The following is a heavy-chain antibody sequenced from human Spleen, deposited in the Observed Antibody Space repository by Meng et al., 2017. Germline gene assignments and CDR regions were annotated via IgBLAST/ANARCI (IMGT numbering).Heavy chain of an antibody. V-gene: IGHV4-34*01. J-gene: IGHJ4*02. CDR1: GGSFSDYY. CDR2: INHSGST. CDR3: ARGPTTMAHDFNY. D-gene: IGHD4-11*01. Sequence: HVQLQQWGARLLKPSATLSLTCVVSGGSFSDYYWSWIRQPPGKGLEWIGEINHSGSTNYNPSLESRATISVDTSQNNLSLKLSSVTAADSAVYYCARGPTTMAHDFNYWGQGTLVTVSS.